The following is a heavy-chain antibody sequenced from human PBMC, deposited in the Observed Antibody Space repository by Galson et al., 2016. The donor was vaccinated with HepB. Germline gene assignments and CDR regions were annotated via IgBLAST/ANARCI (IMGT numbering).Heavy chain of an antibody. V-gene: IGHV3-74*01. D-gene: IGHD1-26*01. J-gene: IGHJ5*02. CDR2: INSDGSST. Sequence: SLRLSCAASGFTFSSYWMHWVRQAPGKGLVWVSRINSDGSSTTYADSVKGRFTISRDNAKNTLCLQMNSLRAEDTAVYYCAIVGATTYHWGQGTLVTVSS. CDR1: GFTFSSYW. CDR3: AIVGATTYH.